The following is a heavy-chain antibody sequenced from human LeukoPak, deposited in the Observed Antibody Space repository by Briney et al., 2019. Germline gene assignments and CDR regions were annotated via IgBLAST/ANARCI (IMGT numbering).Heavy chain of an antibody. CDR2: INPNSGGT. CDR3: ARTGVVWFGELSPFDY. J-gene: IGHJ4*02. Sequence: ASVKVSCKASGYTFTGYYMHWVRQAPGQGLEWMGGINPNSGGTNYAQKFQGRVTMTRDTSISTAYMELSRLRSDDTAVYYCARTGVVWFGELSPFDYWGQGTLVTVSS. D-gene: IGHD3-10*01. V-gene: IGHV1-2*02. CDR1: GYTFTGYY.